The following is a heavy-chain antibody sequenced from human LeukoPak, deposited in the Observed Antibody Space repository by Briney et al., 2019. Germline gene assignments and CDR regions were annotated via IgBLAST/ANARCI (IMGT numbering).Heavy chain of an antibody. CDR1: GFTFSSYG. J-gene: IGHJ4*02. CDR3: AKVGGEITMVRGVPYYFDY. V-gene: IGHV3-23*01. D-gene: IGHD3-10*01. Sequence: PGGSLRLSCVASGFTFSSYGMSWVRQAPGKGLTWVSPINCSCCSTYYADSVKGRFTISRDNSKNTLYLQMNSLRAEYTAVYYCAKVGGEITMVRGVPYYFDYWGQGTLVTVSS. CDR2: INCSCCST.